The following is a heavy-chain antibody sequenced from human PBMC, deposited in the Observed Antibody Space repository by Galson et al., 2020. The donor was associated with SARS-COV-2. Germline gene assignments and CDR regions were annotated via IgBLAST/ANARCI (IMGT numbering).Heavy chain of an antibody. J-gene: IGHJ4*02. CDR3: AEMWEGMTPWGGY. Sequence: SVKVSCKASGFTFTSYDVQWVRQAPGQRLEWIGWIVVDSGSTTYAQKFQERVTMTRDMSTSTAYMELSSLRSEDTAVYYCAEMWEGMTPWGGYWGQGSMVTVSS. CDR1: GFTFTSYD. CDR2: IVVDSGST. V-gene: IGHV1-58*01. D-gene: IGHD1-26*01.